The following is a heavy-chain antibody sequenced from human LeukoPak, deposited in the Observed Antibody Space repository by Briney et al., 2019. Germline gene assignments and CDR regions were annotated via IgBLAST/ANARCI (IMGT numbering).Heavy chain of an antibody. V-gene: IGHV1-69*01. CDR1: GGTFSSYA. CDR3: ARDPYSGTYGDTYYYYMDV. D-gene: IGHD1-26*01. Sequence: ASVKVSCKASGGTFSSYAISWVRQAPGQGLEWMGGIIPIFGTANCAQKFQGRVTITADESTSTAYMELSSLRAADTAVYYCARDPYSGTYGDTYYYYMDVWGKGTTVTISS. CDR2: IIPIFGTA. J-gene: IGHJ6*03.